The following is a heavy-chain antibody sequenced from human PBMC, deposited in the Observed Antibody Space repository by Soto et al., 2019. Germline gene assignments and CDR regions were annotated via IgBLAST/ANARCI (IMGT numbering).Heavy chain of an antibody. J-gene: IGHJ4*02. CDR3: ARLSLDYYDSSGYFDY. CDR1: GFTFSSYE. D-gene: IGHD3-22*01. Sequence: PGGSLRLSCAASGFTFSSYEMNWVRQAPGKGLEWVSYISGSGSTIYYADSVKGRFTISRDNAKNSLYLQMNSLRAEDTAVYYCARLSLDYYDSSGYFDYWGQGTLVTVSS. V-gene: IGHV3-48*03. CDR2: ISGSGSTI.